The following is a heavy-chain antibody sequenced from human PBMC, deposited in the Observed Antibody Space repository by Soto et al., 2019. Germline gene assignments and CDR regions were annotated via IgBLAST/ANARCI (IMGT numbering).Heavy chain of an antibody. Sequence: GESLKISCKGSGYSFTSYWIGWVRQMPGKGLEWMGIIYPGDSDTRYSPSFQGQVTISADKSISTAYLQWSSLKASDTAMYYCARPGDRGIAARPSWFDPWGQGTLVTVSS. D-gene: IGHD6-6*01. CDR1: GYSFTSYW. CDR3: ARPGDRGIAARPSWFDP. CDR2: IYPGDSDT. J-gene: IGHJ5*02. V-gene: IGHV5-51*01.